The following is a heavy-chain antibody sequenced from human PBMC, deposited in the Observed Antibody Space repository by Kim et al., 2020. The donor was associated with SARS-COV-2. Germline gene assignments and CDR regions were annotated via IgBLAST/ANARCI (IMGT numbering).Heavy chain of an antibody. Sequence: SETLSLTCTVSGGSISSYYWSWIRQPPGKGLEWIGYIYYSGSTNYNPSLKSRVTISVDTSKNQFSLKLSSVTAADTAVYYCARHYTYYDILTGYYFFDY. CDR3: ARHYTYYDILTGYYFFDY. D-gene: IGHD3-9*01. V-gene: IGHV4-59*08. J-gene: IGHJ4*01. CDR2: IYYSGST. CDR1: GGSISSYY.